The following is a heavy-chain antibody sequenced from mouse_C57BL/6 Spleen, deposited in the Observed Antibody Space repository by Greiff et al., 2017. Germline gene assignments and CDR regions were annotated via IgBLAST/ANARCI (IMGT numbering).Heavy chain of an antibody. Sequence: VQLQQSGPELVKPGASVKISCKASGYAFSSSWMNWVKQRPGKGLEWIGRIYPGDGDTNYNGKFKGKATLTADKSSSTAYMQLSSLTSEDSAVYFCARSSLYYGSSYYFDYWGQGTTLTVSS. CDR2: IYPGDGDT. J-gene: IGHJ2*01. CDR1: GYAFSSSW. D-gene: IGHD1-1*01. V-gene: IGHV1-82*01. CDR3: ARSSLYYGSSYYFDY.